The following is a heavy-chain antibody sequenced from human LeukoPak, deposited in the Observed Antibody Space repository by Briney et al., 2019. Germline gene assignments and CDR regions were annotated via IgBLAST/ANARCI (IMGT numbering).Heavy chain of an antibody. CDR3: AREGGSSYGYAYH. J-gene: IGHJ5*02. D-gene: IGHD5-18*01. V-gene: IGHV1-2*07. CDR1: GYTFTSYY. Sequence: GAPVKVSCKAFGYTFTSYYMHWVRQAPGQGLEWMGWINPHSGGTNYAHKFQGRVTMTRDTSISIAYMELSSLKSDDTAVYYCAREGGSSYGYAYHWGQGTLVTVSS. CDR2: INPHSGGT.